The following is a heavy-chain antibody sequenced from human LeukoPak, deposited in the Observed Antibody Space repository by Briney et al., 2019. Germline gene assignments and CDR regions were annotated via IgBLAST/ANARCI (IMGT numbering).Heavy chain of an antibody. D-gene: IGHD2-2*01. CDR1: GDSVSSNSVT. Sequence: SQTLSLTCAISGDSVSSNSVTWNWIRQSPSTPLHSPRSTYYRSTWYNDYAVSVGGRITVNPDTSKNQFSLHLNSVTPEDTAVYYCARRLTQYDCFDPWGQGILVTVSS. V-gene: IGHV6-1*01. CDR2: TYYRSTWYN. CDR3: ARRLTQYDCFDP. J-gene: IGHJ5*02.